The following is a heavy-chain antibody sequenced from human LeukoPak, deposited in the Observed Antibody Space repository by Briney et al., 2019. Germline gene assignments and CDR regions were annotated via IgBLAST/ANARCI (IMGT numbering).Heavy chain of an antibody. D-gene: IGHD5-24*01. CDR2: IYDSGNS. J-gene: IGHJ4*02. Sequence: PSETLSLTCTVSGGSISSYYWSWIRQPPGKGLEWIGYIYDSGNSNYNPSLKSRVTISGDTSKNQFSLKLTSVTAADTAVYYCARHKGGEMATLDYWGQGTLVTVSS. V-gene: IGHV4-59*08. CDR1: GGSISSYY. CDR3: ARHKGGEMATLDY.